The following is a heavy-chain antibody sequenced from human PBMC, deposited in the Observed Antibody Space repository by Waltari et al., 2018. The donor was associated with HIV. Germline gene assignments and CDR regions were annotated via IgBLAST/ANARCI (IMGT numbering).Heavy chain of an antibody. Sequence: QVQLEQSGPGLVKPSQTLSVSCGISGDSLSSNTAAWNWIRMSPSRGLEWLGRTYRRSESHHDYAFPLQGRLSIEADTSHNRFTLHLNSVTPEDTAIYFCARDSFGFDFWGQGTLVTVS. CDR1: GDSLSSNTAA. CDR2: TYRRSESHH. V-gene: IGHV6-1*02. CDR3: ARDSFGFDF. J-gene: IGHJ4*02. D-gene: IGHD3-9*01.